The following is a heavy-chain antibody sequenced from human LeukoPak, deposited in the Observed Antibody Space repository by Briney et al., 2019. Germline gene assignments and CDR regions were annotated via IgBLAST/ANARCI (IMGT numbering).Heavy chain of an antibody. CDR1: GYTFTGYY. V-gene: IGHV1-2*02. CDR2: INPNSGGT. D-gene: IGHD3-22*01. CDR3: ARVGYYDSNGYYFQH. Sequence: ASVKVSCKASGYTFTGYYMHWVRQAPGQGLEWMGWINPNSGGTNYAQKFQGRVTMTRDTSISTAYMELSRLRSDDTAVYYCARVGYYDSNGYYFQHWGQGTLVTVSS. J-gene: IGHJ1*01.